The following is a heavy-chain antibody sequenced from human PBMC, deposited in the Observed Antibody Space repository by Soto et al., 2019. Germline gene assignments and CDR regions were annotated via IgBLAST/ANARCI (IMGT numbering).Heavy chain of an antibody. CDR3: AAETKSYFYGMDV. Sequence: GASLRLSCAASGLTFSSSAMHCVRQAPGKGLEWVALISYDGSNKYYVDSVKGRFTISRDNSKNTLDLQMNSLREEDTAVYYCAAETKSYFYGMDVWGQGT. CDR2: ISYDGSNK. CDR1: GLTFSSSA. V-gene: IGHV3-30*03. J-gene: IGHJ6*02.